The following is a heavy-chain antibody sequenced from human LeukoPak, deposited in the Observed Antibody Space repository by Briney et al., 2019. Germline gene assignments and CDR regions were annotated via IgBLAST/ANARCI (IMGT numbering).Heavy chain of an antibody. Sequence: ASVKVSCKASGYTFTSYDINWVRQATGQGLEWVGWMNPNSGNTGYAQKFQGRVTITRNTSISTAYMELSSLRSEDTAVYYCARGSDLRAYSNYVGFDYWGQGTLVTVSS. J-gene: IGHJ4*02. V-gene: IGHV1-8*03. CDR1: GYTFTSYD. D-gene: IGHD4-11*01. CDR3: ARGSDLRAYSNYVGFDY. CDR2: MNPNSGNT.